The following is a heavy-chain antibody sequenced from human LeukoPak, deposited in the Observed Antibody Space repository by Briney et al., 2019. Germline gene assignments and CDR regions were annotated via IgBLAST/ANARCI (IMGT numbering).Heavy chain of an antibody. J-gene: IGHJ4*02. CDR2: IYPGDSYT. Sequence: GGSLKISCKGSGYSFTSFWIGWVRQMPGKGLEWMGIIYPGDSYTRYGKSCQTNATDSANKSICPAFLQWSSVKASDNYRDYGARLGEDYYDKSRGDYWGQGTLVTVSS. V-gene: IGHV5-51*01. CDR3: ARLGEDYYDKSRGDY. CDR1: GYSFTSFW. D-gene: IGHD3-22*01.